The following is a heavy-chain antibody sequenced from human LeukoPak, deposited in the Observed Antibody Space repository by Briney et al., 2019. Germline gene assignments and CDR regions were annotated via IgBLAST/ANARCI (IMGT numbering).Heavy chain of an antibody. CDR3: ARVTVVVPAAMVEYYYYYYMDV. D-gene: IGHD2-2*01. CDR1: GGSMSSSSYY. V-gene: IGHV4-39*07. J-gene: IGHJ6*03. Sequence: SETLSLTCTVSGGSMSSSSYYWGWIRQPPGKGLEWIGSIYYSGSTYYNPSLKSRVTISVDTSKNQFSLKLSSVTAADTAVYYCARVTVVVPAAMVEYYYYYYMDVWGKGTTVTVSS. CDR2: IYYSGST.